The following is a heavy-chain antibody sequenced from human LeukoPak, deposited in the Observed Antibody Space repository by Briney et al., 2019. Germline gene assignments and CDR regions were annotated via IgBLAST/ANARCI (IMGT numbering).Heavy chain of an antibody. CDR1: GGSISSYY. CDR2: IYTSGST. Sequence: SETLSLTCTVSGGSISSYYWSWIRQPAGKGLEWIGLIYTSGSTNYNPSLKSRVTMSVDTSKNQFSLKLSSVTAADTAVYYCARDTVFHRGGVNWFDPWGQGTLVTVSS. D-gene: IGHD2-8*02. J-gene: IGHJ5*02. CDR3: ARDTVFHRGGVNWFDP. V-gene: IGHV4-4*07.